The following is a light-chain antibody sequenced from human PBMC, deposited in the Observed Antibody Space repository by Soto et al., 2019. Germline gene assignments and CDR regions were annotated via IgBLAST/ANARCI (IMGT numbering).Light chain of an antibody. Sequence: ETVMTQSPATLSVSLGERATLSCRASQSVNTNLAWYQQKPGQAPRLLIYGASIRATGVPARFSGSGSGTAFTITISSLQAEDFAIYFCQQYKNWPPVTFGGGTKVEIK. CDR1: QSVNTN. CDR2: GAS. J-gene: IGKJ4*01. CDR3: QQYKNWPPVT. V-gene: IGKV3-15*01.